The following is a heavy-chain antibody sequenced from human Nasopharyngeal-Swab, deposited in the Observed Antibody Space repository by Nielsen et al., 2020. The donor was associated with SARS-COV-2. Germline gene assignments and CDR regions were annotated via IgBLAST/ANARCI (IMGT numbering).Heavy chain of an antibody. V-gene: IGHV4-59*01. CDR3: ARGGGLGYYDFWSGYSQTSDAFDN. D-gene: IGHD3-3*01. J-gene: IGHJ3*02. CDR2: IYYSGST. CDR1: GGSISSYY. Sequence: SETLSLTCTVSGGSISSYYWSWIRQPPGKGLEWIGYIYYSGSTSYNPSLKSRVTISVDTSKNQFSLKLSSVTAADTAVYYCARGGGLGYYDFWSGYSQTSDAFDNWGQGTMVTVSS.